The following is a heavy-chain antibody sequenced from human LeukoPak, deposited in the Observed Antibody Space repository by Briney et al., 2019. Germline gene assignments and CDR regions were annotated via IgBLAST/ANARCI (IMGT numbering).Heavy chain of an antibody. D-gene: IGHD2-2*01. CDR2: IIPILGIA. Sequence: SVKVSCKASGGTFSSYAISWVRQAPGQGLEWMGRIIPILGIANYAQKFQGRVTITADKSTSTAYMELSSLRSDDTAVYYCAREGCSSTNCHVLGDDNWFDPWGQGTLVTVSS. J-gene: IGHJ5*02. V-gene: IGHV1-69*04. CDR3: AREGCSSTNCHVLGDDNWFDP. CDR1: GGTFSSYA.